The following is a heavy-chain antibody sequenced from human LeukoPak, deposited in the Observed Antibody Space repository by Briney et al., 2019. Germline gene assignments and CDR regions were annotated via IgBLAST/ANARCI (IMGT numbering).Heavy chain of an antibody. CDR3: ASGAPSYYYYGMDV. V-gene: IGHV1-2*02. CDR2: ISPNSGGT. CDR1: GYTFTGYY. J-gene: IGHJ6*02. Sequence: ASVKVSCKASGYTFTGYYMHWVRQAPGQGLEWMGWISPNSGGTNYAQKFQGRVTMTRDTSISTAYMELSRLRSDDTAVYYCASGAPSYYYYGMDVWGQGTTVTVSS.